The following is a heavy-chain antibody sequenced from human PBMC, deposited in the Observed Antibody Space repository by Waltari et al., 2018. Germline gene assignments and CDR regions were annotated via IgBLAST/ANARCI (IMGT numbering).Heavy chain of an antibody. CDR1: GGTFSSYA. V-gene: IGHV1-69*12. CDR3: ARGRGIVGATAPDWYFDL. D-gene: IGHD1-26*01. J-gene: IGHJ2*01. CDR2: IIPIFGTA. Sequence: QVQLVQSGAEVTKPGSSVKVSCKASGGTFSSYAISWVRQAPGQGLEWMGGIIPIFGTANYAQKFQGRVTITADESTSTAYMELSSLRSEDTAVYYCARGRGIVGATAPDWYFDLWGRGTLVTVSS.